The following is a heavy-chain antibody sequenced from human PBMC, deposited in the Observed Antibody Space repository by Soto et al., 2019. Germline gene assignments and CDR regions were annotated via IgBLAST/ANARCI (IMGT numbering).Heavy chain of an antibody. V-gene: IGHV3-23*01. J-gene: IGHJ4*02. Sequence: EVQMLESGGGLVQPGGSLRLSCAASGFTFSSYAMSWVRQAPGKGLEWVSASSGSDGSTFYADSVQGRFTISRDDSKNTVYLQMNSLRAEDTAVYYCAKGPGRYSDFDCWGQGTLVTVSS. CDR1: GFTFSSYA. CDR2: SSGSDGST. D-gene: IGHD1-26*01. CDR3: AKGPGRYSDFDC.